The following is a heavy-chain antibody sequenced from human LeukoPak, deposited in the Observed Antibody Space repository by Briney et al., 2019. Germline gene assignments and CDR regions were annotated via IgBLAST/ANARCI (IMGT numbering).Heavy chain of an antibody. Sequence: PGGSLRLSCAASGFTFSNYWMTWVRQAPGKGLEWVANIKQDRSEKYYVDSVKGRFTISRDNAKNSLSVQMNSLRAEDTAVCYCARATTAFDYWGQGTLVTV. J-gene: IGHJ4*02. CDR3: ARATTAFDY. D-gene: IGHD5-12*01. CDR1: GFTFSNYW. V-gene: IGHV3-7*04. CDR2: IKQDRSEK.